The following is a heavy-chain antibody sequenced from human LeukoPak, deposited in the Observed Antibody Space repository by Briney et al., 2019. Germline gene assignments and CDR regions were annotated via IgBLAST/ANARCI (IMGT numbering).Heavy chain of an antibody. CDR3: VRDVAPSGTVWFDS. J-gene: IGHJ5*01. CDR2: ISDDGRVT. D-gene: IGHD6-13*01. CDR1: GFTFNRYY. Sequence: GALSLSCAASGFTFNRYYMYWMRPAPGKGVVWVSRISDDGRVTLYTDFVKGRFTISRDNAKNTLSLQMNSLRVEDTAVYYCVRDVAPSGTVWFDSWGQGTLVTVSS. V-gene: IGHV3-74*01.